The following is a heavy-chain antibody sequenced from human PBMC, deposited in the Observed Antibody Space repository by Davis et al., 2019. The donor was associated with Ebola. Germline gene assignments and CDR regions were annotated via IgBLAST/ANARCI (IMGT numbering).Heavy chain of an antibody. CDR1: GFTFRNYG. D-gene: IGHD3/OR15-3a*01. CDR3: AKEPFWTGYYDY. CDR2: ISSDGSSI. Sequence: GESLKISCAASGFTFRNYGMHWVRQAPGKGLEWVGIISSDGSSIFYSESVKGRFTISRDNSKNTLYLQVDSLRVEDTAVYYCAKEPFWTGYYDYWGQGTLVTVSS. V-gene: IGHV3-30*18. J-gene: IGHJ4*02.